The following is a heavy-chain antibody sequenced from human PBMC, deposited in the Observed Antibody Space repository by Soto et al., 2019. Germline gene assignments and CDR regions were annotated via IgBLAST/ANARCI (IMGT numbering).Heavy chain of an antibody. V-gene: IGHV4-39*01. CDR2: IYYSGST. D-gene: IGHD4-17*01. J-gene: IGHJ5*02. CDR1: GGSISSSSYY. CDR3: ARRGIYGDYGSGNWFDP. Sequence: QLQLQESGPGLVKPSETLSLTCTVSGGSISSSSYYWGWIRQPPGKGLEWIGSIYYSGSTYYNPSLKSRVTISVDTYKNQFSLKLSSVTAADTAVYYCARRGIYGDYGSGNWFDPWGQGTLVTVSS.